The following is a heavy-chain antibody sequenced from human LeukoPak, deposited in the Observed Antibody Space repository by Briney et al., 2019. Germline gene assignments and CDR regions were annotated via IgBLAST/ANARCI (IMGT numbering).Heavy chain of an antibody. CDR1: GFTFSSYA. D-gene: IGHD3-10*01. Sequence: GGSLRLSCAASGFTFSSYAMSWVRQAPGKGLEWVSAISGSGGGTYYADSVKGRFTISRDNSKNTLYLQMNSLRAEDTAVYYCAKEGQLLWFGEAGTDFDYWGQGTLVTVSS. J-gene: IGHJ4*02. CDR3: AKEGQLLWFGEAGTDFDY. CDR2: ISGSGGGT. V-gene: IGHV3-23*01.